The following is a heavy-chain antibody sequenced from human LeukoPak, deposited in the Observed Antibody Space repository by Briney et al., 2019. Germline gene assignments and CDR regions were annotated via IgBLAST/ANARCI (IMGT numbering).Heavy chain of an antibody. J-gene: IGHJ6*02. Sequence: GASVKVSCKASGYTFTSYGISWVRQAPGQGLEWMGWISAYNGNTNYAQKLQGRVTMTTDTSTSTAYMELRSLRSDDTAVYYCARDPGRDSSGHRVFRRRRLYYGMDVWGQGTTVTVSS. CDR1: GYTFTSYG. CDR3: ARDPGRDSSGHRVFRRRRLYYGMDV. V-gene: IGHV1-18*01. D-gene: IGHD3-22*01. CDR2: ISAYNGNT.